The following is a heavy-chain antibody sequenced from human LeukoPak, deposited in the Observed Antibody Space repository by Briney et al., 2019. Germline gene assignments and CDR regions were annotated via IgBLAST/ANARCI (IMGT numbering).Heavy chain of an antibody. Sequence: GASVKVSCKTSGYTFTSYGITWVRQAPGQGLEWMGWMSAYTGDANYAQKFQGRVTMTRNTSISTAYMELSSLRSEDTAVYYCALEMATMVYSSWGQGTLVTVSS. D-gene: IGHD5-24*01. CDR3: ALEMATMVYSS. CDR2: MSAYTGDA. CDR1: GYTFTSYG. J-gene: IGHJ5*02. V-gene: IGHV1-8*01.